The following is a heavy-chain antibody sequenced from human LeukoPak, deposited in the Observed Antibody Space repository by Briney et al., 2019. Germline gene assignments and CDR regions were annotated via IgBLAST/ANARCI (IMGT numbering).Heavy chain of an antibody. CDR3: ARDVGPAAAGTIYGMDV. V-gene: IGHV3-23*01. Sequence: GGSLRLSCAASGFTFSSYAMSWVRQAPGKGLEWVSAISGSGGSTYYADSVKGRFTISRDNSKNTLYLQMNSLRAEDAAVYYCARDVGPAAAGTIYGMDVWGQGTTVTVSS. D-gene: IGHD6-13*01. J-gene: IGHJ6*02. CDR1: GFTFSSYA. CDR2: ISGSGGST.